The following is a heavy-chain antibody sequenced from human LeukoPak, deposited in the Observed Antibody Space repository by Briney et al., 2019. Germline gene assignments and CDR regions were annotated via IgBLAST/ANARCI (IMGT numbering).Heavy chain of an antibody. V-gene: IGHV3-21*01. CDR2: MSINSGLK. Sequence: PGGSMRLSSAAYGFTFSSYSMNWVRQAPGKGLEWVSSMSINSGLKYHADSVKGRFTISRDNAKNSLYLQMNSLRAEDTAVYYCAREFEYRTSGAGYWGQGTLVTVSS. CDR1: GFTFSSYS. J-gene: IGHJ4*02. D-gene: IGHD6-6*01. CDR3: AREFEYRTSGAGY.